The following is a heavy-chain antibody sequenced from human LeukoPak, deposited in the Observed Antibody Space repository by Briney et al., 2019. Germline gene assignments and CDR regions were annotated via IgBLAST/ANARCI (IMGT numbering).Heavy chain of an antibody. CDR3: TIFVLGARNDAFDS. Sequence: GRSLRLSCAASGFPSRNYAMHWVRQAPGKGLAWVAVISHDGSYKYYADSVKGRFTISRDNSKNTLYLQMNSLRAEDTAVYYCTIFVLGARNDAFDSWGQGTMVTVSS. CDR1: GFPSRNYA. CDR2: ISHDGSYK. D-gene: IGHD1-26*01. V-gene: IGHV3-30-3*02. J-gene: IGHJ3*02.